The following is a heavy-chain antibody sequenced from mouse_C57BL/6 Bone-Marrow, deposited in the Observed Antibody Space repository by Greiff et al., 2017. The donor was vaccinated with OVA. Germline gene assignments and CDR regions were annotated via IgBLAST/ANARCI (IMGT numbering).Heavy chain of an antibody. CDR2: ISSGSRTS. D-gene: IGHD3-2*02. J-gene: IGHJ2*01. Sequence: EVQGVESGGGLVKPGGSLNLSFASSGFTFSDYGMHWVRQAPEKGLEWVAYISSGSRTSYYADTVKGRFTISRDNAKNTLFLQMTSLRSEDTAMYYCARAAQAIYYFDYWGQGTTLTVSS. CDR1: GFTFSDYG. CDR3: ARAAQAIYYFDY. V-gene: IGHV5-17*01.